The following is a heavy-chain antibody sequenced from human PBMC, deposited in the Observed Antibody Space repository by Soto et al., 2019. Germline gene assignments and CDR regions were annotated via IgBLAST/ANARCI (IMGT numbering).Heavy chain of an antibody. Sequence: ASVKVSCKASGYTFTSYGISWVRQAPGQGLEWMGWISAYNGNTNYAQKLQGRVTMTTDTSTSTAYMELRSLRSDDTAVYYCVRDIVLMVYAIGDHDAFDIWGQGTMVTVSS. V-gene: IGHV1-18*01. D-gene: IGHD2-8*01. J-gene: IGHJ3*02. CDR3: VRDIVLMVYAIGDHDAFDI. CDR2: ISAYNGNT. CDR1: GYTFTSYG.